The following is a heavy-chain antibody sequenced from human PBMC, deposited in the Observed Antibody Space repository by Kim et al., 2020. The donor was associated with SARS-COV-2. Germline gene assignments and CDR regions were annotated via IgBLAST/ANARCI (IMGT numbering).Heavy chain of an antibody. V-gene: IGHV4-59*13. Sequence: SETLSLTCTVSGGSITPYYWSWIRQPPGKGLEWIGCVQYSGTTYYNPSLKTRVTISVDTSKNQFSLTVDSVTTADTAVYYCAAYKRSIDLDGWGQGTTVTLPS. D-gene: IGHD1-1*01. CDR3: AAYKRSIDLDG. J-gene: IGHJ6*02. CDR2: VQYSGTT. CDR1: GGSITPYY.